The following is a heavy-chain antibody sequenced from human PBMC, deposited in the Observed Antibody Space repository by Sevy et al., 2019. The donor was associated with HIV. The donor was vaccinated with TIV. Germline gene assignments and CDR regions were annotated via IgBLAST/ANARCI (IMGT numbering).Heavy chain of an antibody. V-gene: IGHV3-15*01. CDR1: GFTFSNAW. CDR2: IKSKTDGGTT. Sequence: GGSLRLSCAASGFTFSNAWMSWVRQAPGKGLEWVGRIKSKTDGGTTDYAAPVKGRFTISRDDSKNTLYLQMNSLKTEDTAVYYCTTQQLLYGWGDYYYYYGMDVWGQGTTVTVSS. CDR3: TTQQLLYGWGDYYYYYGMDV. J-gene: IGHJ6*02. D-gene: IGHD2-2*02.